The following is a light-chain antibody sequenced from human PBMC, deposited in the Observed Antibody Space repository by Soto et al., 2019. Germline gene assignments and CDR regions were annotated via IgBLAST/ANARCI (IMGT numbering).Light chain of an antibody. J-gene: IGKJ1*01. Sequence: ETVMTQSPATLSVSPGERATLSCRASQSVNSNLAWYQQKLGQAPRVLIYGASTRATGIPARFSGSGSETEFTLTINSLQSEDFAIYYCHHYNTWPWTFGQGTNVEI. CDR2: GAS. V-gene: IGKV3-15*01. CDR1: QSVNSN. CDR3: HHYNTWPWT.